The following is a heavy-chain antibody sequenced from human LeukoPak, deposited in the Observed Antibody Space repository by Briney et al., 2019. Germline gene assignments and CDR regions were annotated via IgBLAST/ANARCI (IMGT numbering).Heavy chain of an antibody. Sequence: GGSLRLSCAASGFTFSSYAMHWVRQAPGKGLEWVAVISHDGSNKYYADSVKGRFTISRDNSKNTLYLQMNSLRAEDTAVYYCAREKGYCSGGSCYSRLGFDYWGQGTLVTVSS. J-gene: IGHJ4*02. CDR2: ISHDGSNK. V-gene: IGHV3-30*04. CDR3: AREKGYCSGGSCYSRLGFDY. D-gene: IGHD2-15*01. CDR1: GFTFSSYA.